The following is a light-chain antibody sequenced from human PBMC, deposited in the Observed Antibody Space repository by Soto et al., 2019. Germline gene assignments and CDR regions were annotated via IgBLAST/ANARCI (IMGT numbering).Light chain of an antibody. CDR3: QRYNNWPPFT. CDR1: QSVSSN. V-gene: IGKV3-15*01. Sequence: EIVLTQSPATLSLSPGERATLSCRASQSVSSNLAWYQQKPGQTPRLLIYGASTRAAGIPARFSGSGSGTDFTLTITSLQSEDFAVYYCQRYNNWPPFTFGPGTKVDIK. CDR2: GAS. J-gene: IGKJ3*01.